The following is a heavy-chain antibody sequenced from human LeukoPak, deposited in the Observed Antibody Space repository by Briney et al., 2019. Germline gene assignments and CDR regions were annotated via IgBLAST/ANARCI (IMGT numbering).Heavy chain of an antibody. Sequence: GGSLRLSRAASGFTFSSYAMHWVRQAPGKGREWVAVISYDGSNKYYADSVKGRFTISRDNSKNTLYLQMNSLRAEDTAVYYCARDQDDYGGHDPWGQGTLVTVSS. V-gene: IGHV3-30-3*01. D-gene: IGHD4-23*01. CDR2: ISYDGSNK. CDR3: ARDQDDYGGHDP. J-gene: IGHJ5*02. CDR1: GFTFSSYA.